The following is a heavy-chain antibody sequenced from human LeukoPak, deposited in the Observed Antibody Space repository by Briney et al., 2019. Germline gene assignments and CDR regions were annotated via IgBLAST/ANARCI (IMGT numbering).Heavy chain of an antibody. Sequence: ASVKVSCKASGYTFTGYYMHWVRQAPGQGLEWMGRINPNSGGTNYAQKFQGRVIMTRDTSISTAYMELSSLRSEDTAVYYCARDPIGSRWPYYFDYWGQGTLVTVSS. CDR1: GYTFTGYY. CDR2: INPNSGGT. D-gene: IGHD6-13*01. V-gene: IGHV1-2*06. CDR3: ARDPIGSRWPYYFDY. J-gene: IGHJ4*02.